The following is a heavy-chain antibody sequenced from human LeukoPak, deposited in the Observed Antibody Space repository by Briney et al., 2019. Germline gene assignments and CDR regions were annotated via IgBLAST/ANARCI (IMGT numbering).Heavy chain of an antibody. CDR1: GGSISSGDYY. J-gene: IGHJ5*02. D-gene: IGHD3-22*01. CDR2: MYYSGST. Sequence: SQTLSLTCTVSGGSISSGDYYWSWIRQPPGKGLEWIAYMYYSGSTYYNPSLKRRVTMSADTSKNQLSLTLSSVTAADTAVYYCARPYYYDSRIDPWGQGILVTVSS. CDR3: ARPYYYDSRIDP. V-gene: IGHV4-30-4*01.